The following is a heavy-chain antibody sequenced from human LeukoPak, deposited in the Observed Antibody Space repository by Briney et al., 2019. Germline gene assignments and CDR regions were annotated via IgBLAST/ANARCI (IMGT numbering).Heavy chain of an antibody. Sequence: ASVKVSCKASGYTFTGYYMHWVRQAPGQGLEWMGWINPNSGGTNYAQKFQGRVTMTRDTSISTAYMELSRLRSDDTAVYYCARGRGGNYYYYYGMDVWGQGTTVTVSS. J-gene: IGHJ6*02. D-gene: IGHD3-16*01. CDR1: GYTFTGYY. CDR3: ARGRGGNYYYYYGMDV. CDR2: INPNSGGT. V-gene: IGHV1-2*02.